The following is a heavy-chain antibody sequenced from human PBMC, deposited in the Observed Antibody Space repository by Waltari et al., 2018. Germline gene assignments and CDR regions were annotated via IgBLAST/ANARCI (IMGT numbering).Heavy chain of an antibody. Sequence: QITLKESGPTLVKPTQTLTLTCTFSGFSLSTSGVGVGWIRQPPGKALVWLALIYWNDDKRYIPYLKTTLTIAKDSDKDRVGLMMTTMDPVDSATYYCAHTAVSGGYNYGSFDYLGQGTLVAVSS. CDR2: IYWNDDK. V-gene: IGHV2-5*01. CDR3: AHTAVSGGYNYGSFDY. CDR1: GFSLSTSGVG. J-gene: IGHJ4*02. D-gene: IGHD5-18*01.